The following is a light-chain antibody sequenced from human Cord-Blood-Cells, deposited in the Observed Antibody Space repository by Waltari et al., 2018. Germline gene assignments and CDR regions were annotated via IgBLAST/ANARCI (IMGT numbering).Light chain of an antibody. CDR2: SDN. CDR1: SSNIGSNY. Sequence: QSVLTQPPSASGTPGQRVTISCSGSSSNIGSNYVYWYQQLPGTAPKLLIVSDNQRPSGVPERCSGSKSGTSACLAISGLRSEDEADYYCAAWDDSLSGWVFGGGTKLTVL. V-gene: IGLV1-47*01. CDR3: AAWDDSLSGWV. J-gene: IGLJ3*02.